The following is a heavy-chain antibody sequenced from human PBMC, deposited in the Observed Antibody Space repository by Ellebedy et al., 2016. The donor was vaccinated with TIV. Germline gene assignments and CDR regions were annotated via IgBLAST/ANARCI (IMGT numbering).Heavy chain of an antibody. CDR2: ISYSGST. CDR1: GGSISSYY. D-gene: IGHD1-1*01. Sequence: MPSETLSLTCTVSGGSISSYYWSRIRQPPGKGLEWIGYISYSGSTNYNPSLKSRVTISVDTSKNQFSLKLSSVTAADTAVYYCARHELKRAYYFDYWGQGTLVTVSS. J-gene: IGHJ4*02. CDR3: ARHELKRAYYFDY. V-gene: IGHV4-59*08.